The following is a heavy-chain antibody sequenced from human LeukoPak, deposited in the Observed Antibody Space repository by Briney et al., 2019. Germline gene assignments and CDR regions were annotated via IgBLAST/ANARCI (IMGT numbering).Heavy chain of an antibody. Sequence: PGASVKVSCKASGYTFTSYGISWVRQAPGQGLEWMGWISAYNGNTNYAQKLQGRVTMTTDTSTSTAYMELRSLRSDDTAVYYCASHRVPKVGATRRDYFDYWGQGTLVTVSS. V-gene: IGHV1-18*01. D-gene: IGHD1-26*01. CDR3: ASHRVPKVGATRRDYFDY. CDR1: GYTFTSYG. CDR2: ISAYNGNT. J-gene: IGHJ4*02.